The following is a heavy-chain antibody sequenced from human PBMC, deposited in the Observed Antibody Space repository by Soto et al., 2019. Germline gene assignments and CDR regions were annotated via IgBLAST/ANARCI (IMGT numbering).Heavy chain of an antibody. J-gene: IGHJ6*03. CDR2: IGTAGDT. Sequence: GGSLRLSCAASGFTFSSYDMHWVRQATGKGLEWVSAIGTAGDTYYPGSVKGRFTISRENAKNSLYLQMNSLRAGDTAVYYCARGSCSGGSCYSGTYYYYYYMDVWGKGTTVTVSS. V-gene: IGHV3-13*01. D-gene: IGHD2-15*01. CDR1: GFTFSSYD. CDR3: ARGSCSGGSCYSGTYYYYYYMDV.